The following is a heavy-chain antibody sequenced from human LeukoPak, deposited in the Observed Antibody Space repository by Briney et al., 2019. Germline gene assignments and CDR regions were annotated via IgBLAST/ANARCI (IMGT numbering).Heavy chain of an antibody. V-gene: IGHV3-74*01. CDR2: INTDGTDT. CDR1: AFIFGKQS. Sequence: GGSLTLALAAAAFIFGKQSISAGRQAPGKGLVWVARINTDGTDTSYADSVKGRFTISRDNAKDTLYLQMNSLRPEDTAVYYRATSNWFDPWGQGTLVTVSS. CDR3: ATSNWFDP. J-gene: IGHJ5*02.